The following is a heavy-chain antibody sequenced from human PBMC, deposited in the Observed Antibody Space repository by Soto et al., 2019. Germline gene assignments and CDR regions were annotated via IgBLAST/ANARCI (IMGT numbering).Heavy chain of an antibody. J-gene: IGHJ4*02. V-gene: IGHV1-69*13. CDR2: ILPTSDTP. D-gene: IGHD3-22*01. CDR1: GGTFRGYA. CDR3: ARGYDVNSELDY. Sequence: SVKVSCKATGGTFRGYAISWVRQAPGQGLEWLGGILPTSDTPNYAQKFQARVTLTADDSTNTAYMELRGLRSGDTAVYYCARGYDVNSELDYWGQGTLVTVSS.